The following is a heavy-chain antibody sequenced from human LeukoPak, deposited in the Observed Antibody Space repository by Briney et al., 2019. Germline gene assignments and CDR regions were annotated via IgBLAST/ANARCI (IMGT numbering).Heavy chain of an antibody. Sequence: SETLFLTCTVSGGSISSGGYYWSWIRQHPGKGLEWIGYIYYSGSTYYNPSLKSRVTISVDTSKNQFSLKLSSVTAADTAVYYCARDSYQLSIRGYYYYGMDVWGQGTTVTVSS. CDR3: ARDSYQLSIRGYYYYGMDV. CDR1: GGSISSGGYY. V-gene: IGHV4-31*03. D-gene: IGHD2-2*01. J-gene: IGHJ6*02. CDR2: IYYSGST.